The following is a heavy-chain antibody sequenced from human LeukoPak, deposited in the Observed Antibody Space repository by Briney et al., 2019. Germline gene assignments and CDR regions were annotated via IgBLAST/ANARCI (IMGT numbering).Heavy chain of an antibody. Sequence: GGSLRLSCVAFGLTVSNHWMSWVRQAPGKGLEWVANIKQERGQEYYVDSVKGRFTISKDSAKNSLYLQMNSLRVEDTAMYYCASLDTAKQPLANHWGQGTLVTVSS. CDR1: GLTVSNHW. V-gene: IGHV3-7*03. J-gene: IGHJ5*02. D-gene: IGHD5-18*01. CDR3: ASLDTAKQPLANH. CDR2: IKQERGQE.